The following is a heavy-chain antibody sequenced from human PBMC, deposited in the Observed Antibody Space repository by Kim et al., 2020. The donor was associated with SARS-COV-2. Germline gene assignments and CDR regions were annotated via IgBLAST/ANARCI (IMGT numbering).Heavy chain of an antibody. Sequence: GGSLRLSCAASGFTFSSYAMTWVRQTLGPGKRLEWVSTTNGPGTTSYNIDSMTGRFTISRDNSKNTLYPQLNNLRAEDTAIYYCARRRDGYYPIDSWGQGTLVTVSS. CDR1: GFTFSSYA. V-gene: IGHV3-23*01. J-gene: IGHJ4*02. D-gene: IGHD2-21*01. CDR2: TNGPGTTS. CDR3: ARRRDGYYPIDS.